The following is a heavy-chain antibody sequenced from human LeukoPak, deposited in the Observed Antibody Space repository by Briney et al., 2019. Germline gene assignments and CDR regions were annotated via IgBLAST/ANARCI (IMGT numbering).Heavy chain of an antibody. CDR1: GFTFSSYA. Sequence: GGSLRLSCAASGFTFSSYALSWVRQAPGKGLEWVSAISGSGGSTYYADSVKGRFTISRDNSKNTLYLQMNSLRVEDTAVYYCAKATYYDYVWGSYRYPPPDYWGQGTLVTVSS. J-gene: IGHJ4*02. V-gene: IGHV3-23*01. CDR3: AKATYYDYVWGSYRYPPPDY. CDR2: ISGSGGST. D-gene: IGHD3-16*02.